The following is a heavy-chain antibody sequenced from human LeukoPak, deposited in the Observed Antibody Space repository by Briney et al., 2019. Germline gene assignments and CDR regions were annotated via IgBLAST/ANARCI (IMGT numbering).Heavy chain of an antibody. V-gene: IGHV3-7*02. CDR3: ARAAPWYSSSSLYYYYYGMDV. Sequence: PGGSLRLSCAASGFSIGTYCLSWVRQAPGKGLEYVATIREDGTEKHYVDSVKGRFTISRDNAKNSLYLQMNSLRAEDTAVYYCARAAPWYSSSSLYYYYYGMDVWGQGTTVTVSS. J-gene: IGHJ6*02. CDR1: GFSIGTYC. D-gene: IGHD6-6*01. CDR2: IREDGTEK.